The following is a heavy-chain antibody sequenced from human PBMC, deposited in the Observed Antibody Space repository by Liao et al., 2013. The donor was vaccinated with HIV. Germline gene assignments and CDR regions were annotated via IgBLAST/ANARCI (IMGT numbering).Heavy chain of an antibody. J-gene: IGHJ4*02. D-gene: IGHD3-10*01. Sequence: QLQLQESGPGLVKPSETLSLTCAVSGVSIRSSDDYWGWLRQPAGKGLEWLGRIYTSGSTNYNPSLKSRVTMSVDTSKNQISLKLSSVTAADTALYYCARLDTMIPGVIITPDYWGQGILVTVSS. CDR2: IYTSGST. CDR1: GVSIRSSDDY. V-gene: IGHV4-61*02. CDR3: ARLDTMIPGVIITPDY.